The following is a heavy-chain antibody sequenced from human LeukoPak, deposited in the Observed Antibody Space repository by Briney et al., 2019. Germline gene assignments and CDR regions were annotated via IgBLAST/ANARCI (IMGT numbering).Heavy chain of an antibody. J-gene: IGHJ4*02. Sequence: ASVKVSCKASGYAFTVYYMHWVRQAPGQGLEWMGWINPNSGGTNYAQKFQGRVNMTRDTSISTAYMELSRLRSDDAAVYYCATWSPFVDFDYWGQGTLVTVSS. CDR2: INPNSGGT. D-gene: IGHD2-8*02. V-gene: IGHV1-2*02. CDR3: ATWSPFVDFDY. CDR1: GYAFTVYY.